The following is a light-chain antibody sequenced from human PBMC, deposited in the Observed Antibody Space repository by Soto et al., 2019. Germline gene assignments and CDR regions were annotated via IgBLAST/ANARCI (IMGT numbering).Light chain of an antibody. CDR3: QQYGSSPRT. CDR2: GAS. Sequence: EIVLTQSPGTLSLSPGERATLSCRASQSVSSSYLAWYQQKPGQAPRLLIYGASSRATGIPDRFSGSGSGTDITRTISRLEPEDFAVYYCQQYGSSPRTFGKGTKLEIK. CDR1: QSVSSSY. V-gene: IGKV3-20*01. J-gene: IGKJ1*01.